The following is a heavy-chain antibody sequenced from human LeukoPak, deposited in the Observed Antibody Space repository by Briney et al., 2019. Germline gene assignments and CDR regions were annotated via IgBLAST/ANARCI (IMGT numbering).Heavy chain of an antibody. D-gene: IGHD6-13*01. J-gene: IGHJ3*02. Sequence: NPSQTLSLTCTVSGGSISSGDYYWSWIRQPPGKGLEWIGYIYYSGSTYYNPSLKSRVTISVDTSKNQFSLMLTSVTAADTAVYYCARQPVYNSSSAHAFDIWGQGTTVIVSS. CDR2: IYYSGST. CDR3: ARQPVYNSSSAHAFDI. V-gene: IGHV4-30-4*01. CDR1: GGSISSGDYY.